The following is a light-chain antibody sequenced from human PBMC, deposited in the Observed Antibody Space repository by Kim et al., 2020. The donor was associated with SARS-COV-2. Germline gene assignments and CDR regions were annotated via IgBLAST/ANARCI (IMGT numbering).Light chain of an antibody. CDR3: QQYNNWPPWT. Sequence: PGERPPPSGRASQRVGSNLAWYQQTPGQAPRLLIYGASTRATGIPVRFSGSGSGTEFTLTISSLQSEDFAVYYCQQYNNWPPWTFGQGTKVDIK. CDR1: QRVGSN. CDR2: GAS. J-gene: IGKJ1*01. V-gene: IGKV3-15*01.